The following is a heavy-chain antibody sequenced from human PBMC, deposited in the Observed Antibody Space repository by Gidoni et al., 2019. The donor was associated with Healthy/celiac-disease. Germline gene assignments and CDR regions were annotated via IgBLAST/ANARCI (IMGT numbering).Heavy chain of an antibody. V-gene: IGHV3-20*01. CDR3: ARGDCSGGSCYLGAFDI. D-gene: IGHD2-15*01. CDR2: INWNGGST. CDR1: GFHFYDYG. J-gene: IGHJ3*02. Sequence: EVQLVESGGGVVRPGGSLRLSCAASGFHFYDYGMSWVRQAPGKGLEWVYNINWNGGSTGYADAVKGRFTISRDNAKKSLYLQMNSLRAEDTALYHCARGDCSGGSCYLGAFDIWGQGTMVTVSS.